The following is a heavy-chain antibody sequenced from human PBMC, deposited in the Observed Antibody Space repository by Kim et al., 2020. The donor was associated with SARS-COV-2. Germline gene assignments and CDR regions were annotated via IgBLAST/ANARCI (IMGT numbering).Heavy chain of an antibody. D-gene: IGHD3-16*01. CDR2: IIPIFATA. J-gene: IGHJ3*02. V-gene: IGHV1-69*13. CDR3: ARDGMLQGIYSAFDI. Sequence: SVKVSCKTSGYTFSTYIISWVRQAPGQGLEWMGGIIPIFATANYAQKFQGRVTITSDASTSTAYMDLTGLRSEDTAVYYCARDGMLQGIYSAFDIWGQGTMVTVSS. CDR1: GYTFSTYI.